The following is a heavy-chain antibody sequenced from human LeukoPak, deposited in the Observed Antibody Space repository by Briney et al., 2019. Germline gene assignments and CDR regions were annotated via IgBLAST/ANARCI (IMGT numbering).Heavy chain of an antibody. D-gene: IGHD3-16*01. J-gene: IGHJ4*02. V-gene: IGHV4-59*08. CDR2: IYHSGGT. Sequence: SETLSLTCTVSGGSISNYFWSWIRQPPGKGLQWIGYIYHSGGTDYNPSLQSRVTISVDTSKNQFSLTLNSVTAADTAVYYCARHSWGGYYYDYWGQGSLVTVSS. CDR1: GGSISNYF. CDR3: ARHSWGGYYYDY.